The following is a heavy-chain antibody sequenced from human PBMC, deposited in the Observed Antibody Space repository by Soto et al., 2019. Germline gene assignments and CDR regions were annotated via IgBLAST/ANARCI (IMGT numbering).Heavy chain of an antibody. Sequence: SETLSLTCAVSGGSISSGGYSWSWIRQPPGKGLEWIGYIYHSGSTYYNPSLKSRVTISVDRSKNQSSLKLSSGTAADTAVYYCARGGRRGFVFDPGGQGTLVTVSS. D-gene: IGHD6-25*01. V-gene: IGHV4-30-2*01. CDR2: IYHSGST. CDR3: ARGGRRGFVFDP. J-gene: IGHJ5*02. CDR1: GGSISSGGYS.